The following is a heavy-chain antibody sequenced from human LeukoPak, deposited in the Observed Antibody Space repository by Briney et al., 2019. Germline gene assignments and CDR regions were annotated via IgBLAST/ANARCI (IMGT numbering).Heavy chain of an antibody. CDR1: GGSISGYY. V-gene: IGHV4-59*08. CDR3: ARHYYDSSGYYYFDY. Sequence: SETLSLTCTVYGGSISGYYWSWIRQPPGKGLEYIGYIYYSGSTDYNPSLKSRITISVDTSKNQFSLKLSSVTAADTAVYYCARHYYDSSGYYYFDYWGQGTLVTVSS. D-gene: IGHD3-22*01. CDR2: IYYSGST. J-gene: IGHJ4*02.